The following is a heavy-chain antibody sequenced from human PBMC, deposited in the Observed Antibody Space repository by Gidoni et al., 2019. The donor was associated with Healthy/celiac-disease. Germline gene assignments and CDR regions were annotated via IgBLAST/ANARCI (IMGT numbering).Heavy chain of an antibody. J-gene: IGHJ6*02. D-gene: IGHD4-17*01. V-gene: IGHV4-4*02. Sequence: QAQLQESGPGRVKPSGTLALTCAVSGGSISSSNWWSWVRQPPGKGLEWIGEIYHSGSTNYNPSLKSRVTISVDKSKNQFSLKLSSVTAADTAVYYCARTPHGDPIGYYYYGMDVWGQGTTVTVSS. CDR3: ARTPHGDPIGYYYYGMDV. CDR2: IYHSGST. CDR1: GGSISSSNW.